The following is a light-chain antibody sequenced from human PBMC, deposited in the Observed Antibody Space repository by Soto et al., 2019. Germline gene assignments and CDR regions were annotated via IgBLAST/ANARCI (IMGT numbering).Light chain of an antibody. Sequence: DIQMTQSPSSLSASVGDRVTFTCRASQFISNYLNWYQQKPGKAPKLLIYAASHLRSGVPSRFSGSASGTAFTLTISRLQPEDFATYYCQQSYSASTFGQGTRLEIK. V-gene: IGKV1-39*01. CDR3: QQSYSAST. J-gene: IGKJ2*01. CDR1: QFISNY. CDR2: AAS.